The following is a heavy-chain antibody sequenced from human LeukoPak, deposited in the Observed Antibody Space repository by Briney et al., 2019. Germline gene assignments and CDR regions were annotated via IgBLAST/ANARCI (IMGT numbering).Heavy chain of an antibody. CDR3: ARVLETGTKGCDL. V-gene: IGHV4-59*12. CDR1: ADSFSSYY. D-gene: IGHD5-24*01. CDR2: ISYSGST. J-gene: IGHJ3*01. Sequence: MPSETLSLTCAVSADSFSSYYWTWIRQPPGKGLEWIGYISYSGSTNYNPSLKSRVTIPLEPSKNHSSLKLNSVAAADPTGYYCARVLETGTKGCDLWGEGTMVSVSS.